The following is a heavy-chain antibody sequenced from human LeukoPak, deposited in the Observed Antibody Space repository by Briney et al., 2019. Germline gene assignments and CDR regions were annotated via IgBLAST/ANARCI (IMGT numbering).Heavy chain of an antibody. J-gene: IGHJ4*02. D-gene: IGHD3-10*01. Sequence: ASVKVSCKVSGYTLTELSIHWVRQAPGKGLEWMGGFDPEDGETIYAQKFQGRVTMTEDTSTDTAYMELSSLRSEDTAVYYCATNPSRLWFGELWDYWGQGTLVTVSS. V-gene: IGHV1-24*01. CDR3: ATNPSRLWFGELWDY. CDR1: GYTLTELS. CDR2: FDPEDGET.